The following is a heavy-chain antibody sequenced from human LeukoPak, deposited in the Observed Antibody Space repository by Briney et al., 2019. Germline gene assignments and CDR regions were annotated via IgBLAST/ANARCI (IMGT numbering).Heavy chain of an antibody. J-gene: IGHJ4*02. CDR3: ASGTTVRGVITNFDY. CDR1: SYTFTSYG. Sequence: ASVKVSCKASSYTFTSYGIGWVRQAPGQGLEWMGWTSAYNGNTNYAQNLQGRVTMTTDTSTSKAYMELRSLRSDDTAVYYCASGTTVRGVITNFDYWGQGTLVTVSS. V-gene: IGHV1-18*01. D-gene: IGHD3-10*01. CDR2: TSAYNGNT.